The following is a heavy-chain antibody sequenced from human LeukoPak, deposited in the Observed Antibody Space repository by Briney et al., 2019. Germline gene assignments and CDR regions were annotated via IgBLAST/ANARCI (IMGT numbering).Heavy chain of an antibody. J-gene: IGHJ4*02. CDR3: AKEDRRGRHFDY. V-gene: IGHV3-9*01. CDR2: ISWDSGSI. D-gene: IGHD3-16*01. CDR1: GFTFGDYA. Sequence: GRSLRLSCAASGFTFGDYAMHWVRQAPGKGLEWVSGISWDSGSIGYADSVKGRFTISRDNAKNSLYLQMNSLRAEDTALYYCAKEDRRGRHFDYWGQGTLVTVSS.